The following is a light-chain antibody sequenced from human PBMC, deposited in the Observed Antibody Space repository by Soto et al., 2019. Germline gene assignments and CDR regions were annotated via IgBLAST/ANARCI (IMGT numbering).Light chain of an antibody. J-gene: IGKJ4*01. CDR3: QQYGSSPLT. Sequence: EIVLTQSPGTLSLSPGERVTLSCRASQSVSSYLAWYQHKPGQAPRLLIYGASNRATGIPDRFSGSGSGTDFTLTISRLKPEDFAVYYCQQYGSSPLTFGGGTKVEIK. CDR1: QSVSSY. CDR2: GAS. V-gene: IGKV3-20*01.